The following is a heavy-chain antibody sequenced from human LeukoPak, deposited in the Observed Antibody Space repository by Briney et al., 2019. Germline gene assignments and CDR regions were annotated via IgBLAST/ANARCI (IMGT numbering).Heavy chain of an antibody. Sequence: GGSLRLSCAASGFTFSSYSMNWVRQAPGKGLEWVSSISSSSSYIYYADSVKGRFTISRDNAKNSLYLQMNSLRAEDTAVYYCARELDGDYYGAFDIWGQGTMVTVSS. CDR2: ISSSSSYI. CDR1: GFTFSSYS. D-gene: IGHD4-17*01. J-gene: IGHJ3*02. V-gene: IGHV3-21*01. CDR3: ARELDGDYYGAFDI.